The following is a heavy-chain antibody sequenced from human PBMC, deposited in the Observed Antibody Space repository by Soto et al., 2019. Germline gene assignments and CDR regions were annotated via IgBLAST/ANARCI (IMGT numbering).Heavy chain of an antibody. V-gene: IGHV1-2*04. CDR3: ARGHSTDCSNGVCSFFYNHEMDV. CDR1: GYSFTDYH. D-gene: IGHD2-8*01. CDR2: INPKSGGT. J-gene: IGHJ6*02. Sequence: ASVKVSCKASGYSFTDYHIHWVRQAPGQGLEWLGRINPKSGGTSTAQKFQGWVTMTRDRSISTVYMELTRLRSDDTAVFFCARGHSTDCSNGVCSFFYNHEMDVWGQGTTVTVSS.